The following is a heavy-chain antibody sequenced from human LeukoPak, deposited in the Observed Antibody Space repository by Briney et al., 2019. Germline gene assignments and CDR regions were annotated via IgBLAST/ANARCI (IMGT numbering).Heavy chain of an antibody. CDR2: ITWDGGST. Sequence: GGSLRLSCAASGFTFDDYTMHWVRQAPGKGLEWVSLITWDGGSTYYADSVKGRFTISRDNSKNSLYLQMNSLRTEDTALYYCANLLAAAADETLGFDYWGQGTLVTVSS. CDR3: ANLLAAAADETLGFDY. J-gene: IGHJ4*02. CDR1: GFTFDDYT. D-gene: IGHD6-13*01. V-gene: IGHV3-43*01.